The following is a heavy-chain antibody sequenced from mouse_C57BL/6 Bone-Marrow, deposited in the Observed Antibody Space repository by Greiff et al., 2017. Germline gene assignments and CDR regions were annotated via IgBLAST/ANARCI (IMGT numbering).Heavy chain of an antibody. CDR1: GYIFTDYY. CDR2: INPYNGGT. J-gene: IGHJ3*01. Sequence: VQLKQSGPVLVKPGASVKMSCKASGYIFTDYYMNWVKQSHGKSLEWIGVINPYNGGTSYNQKFKGKATLTVDKSSSTAYMELNSLTSEDSAVYYCAREGFAYWGQGTLVTVSA. V-gene: IGHV1-19*01. CDR3: AREGFAY.